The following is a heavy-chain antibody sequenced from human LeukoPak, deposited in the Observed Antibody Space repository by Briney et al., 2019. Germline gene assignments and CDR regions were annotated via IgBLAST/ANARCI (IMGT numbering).Heavy chain of an antibody. Sequence: TGGSLRLSCAASGFTFSNAWMNWVRQAAGKGLEWVGRIKSKTDGGTTDYAAPVKGRFTISRDDSKNTLYLQMNSLKTEDTAVYYCTTPGIAVAGIDYWGQGTLVTVSS. CDR2: IKSKTDGGTT. V-gene: IGHV3-15*07. J-gene: IGHJ4*02. CDR3: TTPGIAVAGIDY. D-gene: IGHD6-19*01. CDR1: GFTFSNAW.